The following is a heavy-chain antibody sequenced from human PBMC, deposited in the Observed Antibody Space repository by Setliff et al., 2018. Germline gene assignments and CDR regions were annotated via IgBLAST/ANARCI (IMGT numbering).Heavy chain of an antibody. V-gene: IGHV4-59*11. CDR1: GGSISHHY. Sequence: SETRSLTCTVSGGSISHHYWSWIRQPPGKGLEWVGYMYNSGNTNYNPSLRRRVAISVDKSKNQFSLKLSSVTAADTAVYYCARVPRFTDTRNAFDIWGQGTMVTVSS. CDR2: MYNSGNT. CDR3: ARVPRFTDTRNAFDI. J-gene: IGHJ3*02. D-gene: IGHD5-18*01.